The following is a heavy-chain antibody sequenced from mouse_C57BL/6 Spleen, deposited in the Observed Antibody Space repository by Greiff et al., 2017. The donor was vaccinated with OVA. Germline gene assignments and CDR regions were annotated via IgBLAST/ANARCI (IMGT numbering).Heavy chain of an antibody. J-gene: IGHJ3*01. CDR1: GYTFTSYW. CDR2: INPSNGGT. CDR3: ARDSSGYVTFAD. D-gene: IGHD3-2*02. V-gene: IGHV1-53*01. Sequence: VKLQQPGTELVKPGASVKLSCKASGYTFTSYWMHWVKQRPGQGLEWIGNINPSNGGTNYNEKFKSKATLTVDKSYSTAYMQLSSLTAEDSAVYYCARDSSGYVTFADWGQGTLVTVSA.